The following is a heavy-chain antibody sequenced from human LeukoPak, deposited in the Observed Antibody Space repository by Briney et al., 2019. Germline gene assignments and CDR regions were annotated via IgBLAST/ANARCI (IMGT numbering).Heavy chain of an antibody. D-gene: IGHD3-3*01. J-gene: IGHJ4*02. Sequence: GGSLGLSCSASGFTFSRYPMHWVGQAPGKGLEYVSAISGNGGSTYYADSVKGRFTISRDNSKNTLYLQMSSLRTEDTAIYYCVKAQYDFWSGLDYWGQGTLVTASS. V-gene: IGHV3-64D*09. CDR1: GFTFSRYP. CDR2: ISGNGGST. CDR3: VKAQYDFWSGLDY.